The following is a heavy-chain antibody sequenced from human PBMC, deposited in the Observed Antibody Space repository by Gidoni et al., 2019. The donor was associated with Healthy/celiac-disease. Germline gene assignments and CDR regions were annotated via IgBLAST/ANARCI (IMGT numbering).Heavy chain of an antibody. V-gene: IGHV3-15*01. CDR1: GFTFSNAW. CDR2: IKSKTDGGTT. CDR3: TTGPHYDPYYYYYGMDV. Sequence: EVQLVESGGGLVKPGGSLRLSCAASGFTFSNAWMSWVRQAPGKGLEWVGRIKSKTDGGTTDYAAPVKGRFTISRDESKNTLYLQMNSLKTEDTAVYYCTTGPHYDPYYYYYGMDVWGQGTTVTVSS. D-gene: IGHD3-3*01. J-gene: IGHJ6*02.